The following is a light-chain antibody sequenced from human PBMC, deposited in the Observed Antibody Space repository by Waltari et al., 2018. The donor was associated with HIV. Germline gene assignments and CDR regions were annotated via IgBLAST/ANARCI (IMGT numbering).Light chain of an antibody. CDR3: NSRDSSGYHLV. V-gene: IGLV3-19*01. Sequence: SSELTQHPAMSVALGPTVRITCQGDSLRNDHASWYPQKPGQAPVLVIYGKNNRPSGIPDRFYGSSSGNTASLTITGTQAEDEADYYFNSRDSSGYHLVFGGGTRLTVL. CDR1: SLRNDH. CDR2: GKN. J-gene: IGLJ3*02.